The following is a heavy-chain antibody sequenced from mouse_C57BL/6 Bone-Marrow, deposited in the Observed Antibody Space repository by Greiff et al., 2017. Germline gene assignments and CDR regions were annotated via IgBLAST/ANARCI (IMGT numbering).Heavy chain of an antibody. CDR1: GYTFTDYY. Sequence: EVQLQQSGPVLVKPGASVKMSCKASGYTFTDYYMNWVKQSHGKSLEWIGVINPYNGGTSYNQKFKGKATLTVDKSSSTAYMELNSLTSEDSAVYYCARLKTLGPDGYPFAYWGQGTLVTVSA. J-gene: IGHJ3*01. V-gene: IGHV1-19*01. CDR3: ARLKTLGPDGYPFAY. D-gene: IGHD2-3*01. CDR2: INPYNGGT.